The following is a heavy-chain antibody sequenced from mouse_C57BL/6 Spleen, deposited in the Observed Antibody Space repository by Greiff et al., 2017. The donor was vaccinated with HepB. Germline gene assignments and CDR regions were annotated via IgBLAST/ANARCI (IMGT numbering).Heavy chain of an antibody. Sequence: QVHVKQSGAELVRPGASVTLSCKASGYTFTDYEMHWVKQTPVHGLEWIGAIDPETGGTAYNQKFKGKAILTADKSSSTAYMELRSLTSEDSAVYYCTRGGYGSSYNYWGQGTTLTVSS. CDR2: IDPETGGT. CDR1: GYTFTDYE. D-gene: IGHD1-1*01. J-gene: IGHJ2*01. CDR3: TRGGYGSSYNY. V-gene: IGHV1-15*01.